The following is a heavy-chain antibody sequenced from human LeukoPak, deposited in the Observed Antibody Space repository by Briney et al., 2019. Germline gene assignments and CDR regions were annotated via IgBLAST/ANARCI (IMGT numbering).Heavy chain of an antibody. J-gene: IGHJ4*02. CDR3: ARFSGSGWSIYYFDY. D-gene: IGHD6-19*01. CDR2: ISSSSSYI. CDR1: GFTFSSYS. V-gene: IGHV3-21*01. Sequence: GGSLRLSCAASGFTFSSYSMNWVRQAPGKGLEWVSSISSSSSYIYYADSVKGRFTISRDNAKNSLYLQMNSLRAEDTAVYYCARFSGSGWSIYYFDYWGQGTLVTVSS.